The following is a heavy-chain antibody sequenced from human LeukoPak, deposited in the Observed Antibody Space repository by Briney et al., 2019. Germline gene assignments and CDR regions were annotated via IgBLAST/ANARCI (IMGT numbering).Heavy chain of an antibody. D-gene: IGHD6-13*01. CDR2: ISAYNGNT. CDR1: GYTFTSYD. J-gene: IGHJ5*02. V-gene: IGHV1-18*01. Sequence: GASVKVSCKASGYTFTSYDISWVRQAPGQGLEWMGWISAYNGNTNYAQKLQDRVTMTTDTSTNTAYMELRSLKSDDTAIYYCATGDHSGFDPWGQGTLVTVSS. CDR3: ATGDHSGFDP.